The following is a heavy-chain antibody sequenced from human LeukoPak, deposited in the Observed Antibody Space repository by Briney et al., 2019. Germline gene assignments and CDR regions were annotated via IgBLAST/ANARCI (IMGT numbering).Heavy chain of an antibody. D-gene: IGHD3-16*01. J-gene: IGHJ5*02. V-gene: IGHV3-7*04. CDR3: ARDMIILQS. Sequence: GGSLRLSCSASGFIFSNCWMTWVRQAPGKGLEWVANIKQDGSEKYYVDSVKGRFTISRDNAKKSLYLQMNSLIAEDTAVYFCARDMIILQSWGQGTLVTVSS. CDR1: GFIFSNCW. CDR2: IKQDGSEK.